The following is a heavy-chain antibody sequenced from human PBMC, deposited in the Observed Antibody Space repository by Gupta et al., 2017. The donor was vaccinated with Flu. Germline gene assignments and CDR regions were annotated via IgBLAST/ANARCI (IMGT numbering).Heavy chain of an antibody. V-gene: IGHV1-18*01. CDR3: TXDPRTRXSRTLYYYYGRDV. J-gene: IGHJ6*02. D-gene: IGHD2-15*01. CDR2: ISDYNGDT. Sequence: WVRQAPGQGLEWMGWISDYNGDTQVAQKFQGRVTMTTDTATNTAYMELRSLRSDDTAVYFXTXDPRTRXSRTLYYYYGRDVWGQGTPVTVSS.